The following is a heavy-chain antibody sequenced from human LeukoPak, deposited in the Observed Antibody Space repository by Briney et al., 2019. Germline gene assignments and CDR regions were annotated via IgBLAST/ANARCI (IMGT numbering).Heavy chain of an antibody. V-gene: IGHV4-39*01. Sequence: SETLSLTCTVSGGSIGSSSYYWGLIRQPPGKVLEWIGSIYYSGSTYYNPSLKSRVTISVDTSKNQFSLKLSSVTAADTAVYYCARHLIGEGSRDWYFDLWGRGTLVTVSS. CDR3: ARHLIGEGSRDWYFDL. D-gene: IGHD3-10*01. CDR2: IYYSGST. CDR1: GGSIGSSSYY. J-gene: IGHJ2*01.